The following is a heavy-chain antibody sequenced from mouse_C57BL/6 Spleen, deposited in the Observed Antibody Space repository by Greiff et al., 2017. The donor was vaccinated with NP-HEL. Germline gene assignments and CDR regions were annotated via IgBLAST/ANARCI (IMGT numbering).Heavy chain of an antibody. V-gene: IGHV14-3*01. CDR2: IDPANGNT. Sequence: EVQLQQSVAELVRPGASVKLSCTASGFNIKNTYMHWVKQRPEQGLEWIGRIDPANGNTKYAPKFQVKATITADTASNTAYLQLSSLTSEDTAIYYCARCYYGSSYAVDYWGQGTSVTVAS. D-gene: IGHD1-1*01. CDR3: ARCYYGSSYAVDY. J-gene: IGHJ4*01. CDR1: GFNIKNTY.